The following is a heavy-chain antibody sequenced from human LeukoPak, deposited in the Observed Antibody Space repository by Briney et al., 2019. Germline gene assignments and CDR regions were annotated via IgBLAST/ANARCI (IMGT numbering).Heavy chain of an antibody. CDR3: VRARYCSSTSCFMEFYYFDY. CDR2: IKQDGSEK. D-gene: IGHD2-2*01. CDR1: GFTFSSYS. Sequence: GGSLRLSCAASGFTFSSYSMNWVRQAPGKGLEWVANIKQDGSEKYYVDSVKGRFTISRDNAKNSLYLQMNSLRAEDTAVYYCVRARYCSSTSCFMEFYYFDYWGQGTLVTVSS. J-gene: IGHJ4*02. V-gene: IGHV3-7*01.